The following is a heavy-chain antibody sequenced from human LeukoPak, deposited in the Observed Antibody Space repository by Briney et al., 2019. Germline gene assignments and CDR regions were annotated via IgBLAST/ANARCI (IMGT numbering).Heavy chain of an antibody. CDR1: GGSISSYY. CDR2: IYYSGST. V-gene: IGHV4-59*01. Sequence: SETLSLTCTVFGGSISSYYWSWIRQPPGKGLEWIGYIYYSGSTNYNPSLKSRVTISVDTSKNQFSLKLSSVTAADMAVYYCARNDILTGSPYDYWGQGTLVTVSS. CDR3: ARNDILTGSPYDY. J-gene: IGHJ4*02. D-gene: IGHD3-9*01.